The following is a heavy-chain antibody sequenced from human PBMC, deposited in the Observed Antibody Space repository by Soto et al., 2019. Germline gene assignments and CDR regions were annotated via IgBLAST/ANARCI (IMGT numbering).Heavy chain of an antibody. D-gene: IGHD3-10*01. CDR3: ARHVEDYFGPLDS. J-gene: IGHJ4*02. V-gene: IGHV4-39*01. Sequence: QLQLQESGPGLVKPSETLSLTCTVSGDSISSSKSYCGWIRQPPGKGLEWIGTMYYSGSTYYNPSLRSRLTMSVDTSTNHFSLKLTSVTAADTAVYYCARHVEDYFGPLDSWGQGTLVTVSS. CDR2: MYYSGST. CDR1: GDSISSSKSY.